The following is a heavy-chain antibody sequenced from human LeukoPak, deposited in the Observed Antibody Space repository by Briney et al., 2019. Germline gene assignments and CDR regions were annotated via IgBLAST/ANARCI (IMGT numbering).Heavy chain of an antibody. CDR3: ARLSGSSGWYGFY. Sequence: GASMQISCEGSGCIFNSYWIGWGRQLPGKGVEWMGIIYPGDSDTRDSPSLQGQVTISADKSISTAYLQWSSLKASDTAMYYCARLSGSSGWYGFYWGQGTLVTVSS. J-gene: IGHJ4*02. D-gene: IGHD6-19*01. V-gene: IGHV5-51*01. CDR2: IYPGDSDT. CDR1: GCIFNSYW.